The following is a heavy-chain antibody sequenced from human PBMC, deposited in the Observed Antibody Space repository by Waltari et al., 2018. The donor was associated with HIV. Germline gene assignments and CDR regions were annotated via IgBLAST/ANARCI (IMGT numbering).Heavy chain of an antibody. Sequence: QVQLVQSGAEVKKPGASVKVSCKAYGYTITSCDINWVRQATGLGLEWMGWMNPNSGNTGYAQKFQGRVTMTRNTSISTAYMELSSLRSEDTAVYYCARGRGDYLSAISFDYWGQGTLVTVSS. CDR3: ARGRGDYLSAISFDY. V-gene: IGHV1-8*01. CDR1: GYTITSCD. D-gene: IGHD4-17*01. CDR2: MNPNSGNT. J-gene: IGHJ4*02.